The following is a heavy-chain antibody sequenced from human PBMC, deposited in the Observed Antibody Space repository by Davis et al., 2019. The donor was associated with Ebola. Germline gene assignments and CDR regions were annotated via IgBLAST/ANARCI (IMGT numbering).Heavy chain of an antibody. Sequence: GESLKISCAASGFTFSDHYMDWVRPAPGKGLEWVGRIRNKANSYTTEYAASVKGRFTISRDDSKNSLYLQMNSLKIEDTAVYYCARVRASLDDWGQGTLVTVSS. CDR2: IRNKANSYTT. V-gene: IGHV3-72*01. CDR3: ARVRASLDD. J-gene: IGHJ4*02. CDR1: GFTFSDHY.